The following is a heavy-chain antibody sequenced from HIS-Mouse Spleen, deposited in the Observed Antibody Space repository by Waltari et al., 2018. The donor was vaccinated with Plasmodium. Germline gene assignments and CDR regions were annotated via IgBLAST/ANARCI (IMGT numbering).Heavy chain of an antibody. Sequence: QVQLQQWGAGLLKPSETLSLTCAVYGGSFSGYYWSWIRQPPGKGLEWIGEINHSVSTNYNPSLKSRVTISVDTSKNQFSLKLSSVTAADTAVYYCAKVTSSGVYWYFDLWGRDTLVTVSS. CDR3: AKVTSSGVYWYFDL. J-gene: IGHJ2*01. CDR1: GGSFSGYY. V-gene: IGHV4-34*01. D-gene: IGHD3-3*01. CDR2: INHSVST.